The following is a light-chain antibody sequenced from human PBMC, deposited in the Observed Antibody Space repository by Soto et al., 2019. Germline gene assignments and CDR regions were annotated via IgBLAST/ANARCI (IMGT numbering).Light chain of an antibody. CDR2: DVS. V-gene: IGLV2-14*01. J-gene: IGLJ1*01. CDR1: SSDVGGYNY. CDR3: SSYTSSGNYV. Sequence: QSALPQPASVSGSPGQSIAISCTGTSSDVGGYNYVSWYQQQPGKAHKLMIYDVSNRPSGVYNRVSGSKSDNTASLTSSGVQAQYEADYYCSSYTSSGNYVVRSGTKLTFL.